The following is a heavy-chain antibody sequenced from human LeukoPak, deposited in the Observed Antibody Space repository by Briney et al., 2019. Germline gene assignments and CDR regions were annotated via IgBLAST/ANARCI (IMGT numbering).Heavy chain of an antibody. D-gene: IGHD3-10*01. J-gene: IGHJ4*02. V-gene: IGHV3-7*01. Sequence: GGSLRLSCAASGFTFSSYWMSWVRQAPGKGLEWVANIKQDGSEKYYVDSVKGRFTISRDNAKNSLYLQMNSLRAEDTAVYYCASLWFGELGVYFDYWGQGTLVTVSS. CDR1: GFTFSSYW. CDR2: IKQDGSEK. CDR3: ASLWFGELGVYFDY.